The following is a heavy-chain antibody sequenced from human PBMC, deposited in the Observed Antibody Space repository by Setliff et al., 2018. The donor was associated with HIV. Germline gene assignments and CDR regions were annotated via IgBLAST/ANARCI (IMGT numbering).Heavy chain of an antibody. CDR2: MNPNSGRA. CDR1: GYTFTNYG. Sequence: ASVKVSCKASGYTFTNYGINWVRQSPGQGLEWLGWMNPNSGRAGSAQMFQGRLTMTRDTSTSTAYMELSSLTSDDTAIYYCARGRLSWSPDFWGQGTLVTVSS. CDR3: ARGRLSWSPDF. V-gene: IGHV1-8*02. J-gene: IGHJ4*02.